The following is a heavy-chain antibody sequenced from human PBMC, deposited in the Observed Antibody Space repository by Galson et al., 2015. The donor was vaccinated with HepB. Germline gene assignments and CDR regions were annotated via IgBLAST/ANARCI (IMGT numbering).Heavy chain of an antibody. CDR2: INWDSGSI. V-gene: IGHV3-9*01. D-gene: IGHD1-26*01. CDR3: ARERAERSNWFDP. J-gene: IGHJ5*02. CDR1: GFTFDDFA. Sequence: SLRLSCAASGFTFDDFAMHWVRQAPGKGLEWVSGINWDSGSIGYADSVKGRFTISRDNAKNSLYLQMNSLRAEDTAFYHCARERAERSNWFDPWGQGTLVTVSA.